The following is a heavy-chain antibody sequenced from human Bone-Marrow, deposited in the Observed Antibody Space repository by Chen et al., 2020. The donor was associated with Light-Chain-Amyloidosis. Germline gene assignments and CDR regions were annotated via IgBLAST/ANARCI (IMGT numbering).Heavy chain of an antibody. V-gene: IGHV3-9*01. CDR3: VKDVENSSPSYFDY. D-gene: IGHD6-6*01. CDR2: INWDSGFI. J-gene: IGHJ4*02. Sequence: DVQLVESGGGLVQPGRSLRLSCAAYGFTFDDYAMHWVRLVPGKGLEWVSGINWDSGFIDYADSVKGRFTISRDNAKNSLYLQMNSLRTEDTALYYCVKDVENSSPSYFDYWGQGTLVTVSS. CDR1: GFTFDDYA.